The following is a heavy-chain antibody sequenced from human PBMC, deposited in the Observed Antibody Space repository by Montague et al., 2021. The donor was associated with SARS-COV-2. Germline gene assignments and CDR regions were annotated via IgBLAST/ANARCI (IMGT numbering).Heavy chain of an antibody. D-gene: IGHD5-12*01. V-gene: IGHV3-48*02. CDR1: GFTFSNNA. J-gene: IGHJ6*02. Sequence: SLRLSCAASGFTFSNNAMRWVRQAPGKGLEWVSFITGSSGTIYYADSVKGRFTISRDNGKNSLYLQMNSLRDEDTALYYCARVRGPTLATSFVDVWGQGTTVTVSS. CDR2: ITGSSGTI. CDR3: ARVRGPTLATSFVDV.